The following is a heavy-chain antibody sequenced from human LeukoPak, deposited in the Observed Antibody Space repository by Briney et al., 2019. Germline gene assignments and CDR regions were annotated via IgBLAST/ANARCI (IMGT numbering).Heavy chain of an antibody. J-gene: IGHJ3*02. D-gene: IGHD1-26*01. CDR3: ARSRGSYYEAFDI. V-gene: IGHV1-8*01. CDR2: MNPNSGNT. Sequence: ASVKVSCKASGYTFTSYDINWVRQATGQGLEWMGWMNPNSGNTGYAQKFQGRVTVTRNTSISTAYMELSSLRSEDTAVYYCARSRGSYYEAFDIWGQGTMVTVSS. CDR1: GYTFTSYD.